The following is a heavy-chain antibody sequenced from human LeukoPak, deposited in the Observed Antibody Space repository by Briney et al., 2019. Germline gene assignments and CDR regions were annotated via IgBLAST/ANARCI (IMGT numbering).Heavy chain of an antibody. D-gene: IGHD6-13*01. Sequence: GGSLRLSCAASGFSFSNYAMSWVRQAPGKELEWVSVISGGSGRTFYADSVKGRFTISRDNSKNTLYLQMDSLRVEDTAVYYCARGAAGGMYNWFDPWGQGTLVTVSS. CDR1: GFSFSNYA. CDR3: ARGAAGGMYNWFDP. V-gene: IGHV3-23*01. CDR2: ISGGSGRT. J-gene: IGHJ5*02.